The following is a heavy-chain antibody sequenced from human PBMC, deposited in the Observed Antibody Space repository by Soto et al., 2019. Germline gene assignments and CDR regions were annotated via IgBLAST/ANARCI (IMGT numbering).Heavy chain of an antibody. J-gene: IGHJ4*02. CDR3: AKEYGSTWIDH. Sequence: GGSLRLSCAASGSTLSTYGMHWVRQAPGKGLEWVAAMSYDGTKEYYADSVKGRFTISRDNSRNTLFLQLNSLRAEDTAVYYCAKEYGSTWIDHWGQGTLVTVSS. CDR1: GSTLSTYG. V-gene: IGHV3-30*18. D-gene: IGHD6-13*01. CDR2: MSYDGTKE.